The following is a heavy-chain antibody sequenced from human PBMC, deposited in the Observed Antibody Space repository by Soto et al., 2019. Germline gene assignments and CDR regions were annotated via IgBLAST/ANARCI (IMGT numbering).Heavy chain of an antibody. CDR2: ISASGDST. Sequence: EVQLLESGGGLVQPGGSLRLSCAASGFTFSSYAMNWVRQAPGKGLEWVSDISASGDSTHYAGSVKGRFTISRDNSKNTLFMQMNSLRADDTAVYYCAKDWRMDVWGQWTTVTVSS. V-gene: IGHV3-23*01. CDR1: GFTFSSYA. CDR3: AKDWRMDV. J-gene: IGHJ6*02.